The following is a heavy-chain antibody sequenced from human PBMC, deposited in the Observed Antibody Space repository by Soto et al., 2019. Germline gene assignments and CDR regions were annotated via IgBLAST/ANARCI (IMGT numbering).Heavy chain of an antibody. Sequence: QVQLVESGGGVVQPGRSLRLSCAASGFTFSSYGMHWVRQAPGKGLEWVADIWYDGSNKYYADSVKGRFTISRDNSKNTLYLQMNSLRAEDTAVYYCARDPPTDWGQGTLVTVSS. V-gene: IGHV3-33*01. CDR1: GFTFSSYG. J-gene: IGHJ4*02. CDR3: ARDPPTD. D-gene: IGHD4-17*01. CDR2: IWYDGSNK.